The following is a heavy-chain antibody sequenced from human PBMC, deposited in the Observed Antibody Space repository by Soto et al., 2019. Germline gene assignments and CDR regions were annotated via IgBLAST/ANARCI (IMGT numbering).Heavy chain of an antibody. J-gene: IGHJ3*02. CDR1: GDSISSSNSH. CDR3: VRYDRINMKPYSPEGFHI. D-gene: IGHD3-3*02. CDR2: VYYGGAIFYSGNI. V-gene: IGHV4-39*01. Sequence: LSLTCTVSGDSISSSNSHWGWTRQPPGKGLEYIGSVYYGGAIFYSGNIYYNPSLKSRVTVSVDTSKNQFSLRLSSVTAADTGVYYCVRYDRINMKPYSPEGFHIWGQGTMVTVSS.